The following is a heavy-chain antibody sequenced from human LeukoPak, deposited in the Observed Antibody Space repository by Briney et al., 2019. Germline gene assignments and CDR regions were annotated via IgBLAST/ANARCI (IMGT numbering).Heavy chain of an antibody. CDR2: IIPIFGTA. D-gene: IGHD3-22*01. J-gene: IGHJ4*02. CDR1: GGTFSSYA. Sequence: SVKVSCKASGGTFSSYAISWVRQAPGQGLEWMGGIIPIFGTANYAQKFQGRVTITTDESTSTAYMELSSLRSEDTAVYYCTRGYYYDSSGYYYFDYWGQGTLVTVSS. CDR3: TRGYYYDSSGYYYFDY. V-gene: IGHV1-69*05.